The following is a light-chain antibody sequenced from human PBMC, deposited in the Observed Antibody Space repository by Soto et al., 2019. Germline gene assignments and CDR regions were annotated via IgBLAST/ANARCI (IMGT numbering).Light chain of an antibody. CDR3: EQYGRSPLT. CDR2: GAS. J-gene: IGKJ4*01. CDR1: QSVSSSY. Sequence: IVMTQSPATLSVSPGERATLSYRASQSVSSSYLAWYQQKPGQAPRLLIYGASSRATGIPDRFSGSGSGTDFTLTISRLEPEDFAVYYCEQYGRSPLTFGGGTKVDIX. V-gene: IGKV3-20*01.